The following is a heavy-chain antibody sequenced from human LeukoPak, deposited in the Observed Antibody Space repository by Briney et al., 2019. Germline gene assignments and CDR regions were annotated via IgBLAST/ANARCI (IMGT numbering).Heavy chain of an antibody. Sequence: SETLSLTCTVSGGSISSYYWSWIRQPPGKGLEWIGYIYYSGSTNYNPSLKSRVTISVDTSKNQFSLKLSSVTAADTAVYYCARQDGDYPLYYFDYWGQGTLVTVSS. D-gene: IGHD4-17*01. J-gene: IGHJ4*02. CDR3: ARQDGDYPLYYFDY. V-gene: IGHV4-59*01. CDR2: IYYSGST. CDR1: GGSISSYY.